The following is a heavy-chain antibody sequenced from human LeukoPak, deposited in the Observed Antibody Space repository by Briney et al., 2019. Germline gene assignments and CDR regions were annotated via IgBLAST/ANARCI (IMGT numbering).Heavy chain of an antibody. D-gene: IGHD1-26*01. Sequence: PGGSLRLSCAASGFTFSSYAMSWVRQAPGKGLEWVSAISGSGGSTYYADSVKGRFTISRDNSKNTLYLQMSSLRAEDTAVYYCAKDRGSYRGPYYFDYWGQGTLVTVSS. CDR1: GFTFSSYA. J-gene: IGHJ4*02. CDR3: AKDRGSYRGPYYFDY. V-gene: IGHV3-23*01. CDR2: ISGSGGST.